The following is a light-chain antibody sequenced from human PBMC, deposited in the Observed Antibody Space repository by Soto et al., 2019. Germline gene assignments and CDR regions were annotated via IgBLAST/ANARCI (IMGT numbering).Light chain of an antibody. CDR1: GSNIGAPYD. CDR2: GST. CDR3: CSYAGSYP. Sequence: QSVLTQPPSLSGAPGQRVTISCTGSGSNIGAPYDVHWYQHLPGTAPKLLIYGSTNRPSGVPGRFSGSKSGTSASLAITGLQAEDEADYYCCSYAGSYPFGTGTKVTVL. J-gene: IGLJ1*01. V-gene: IGLV1-40*01.